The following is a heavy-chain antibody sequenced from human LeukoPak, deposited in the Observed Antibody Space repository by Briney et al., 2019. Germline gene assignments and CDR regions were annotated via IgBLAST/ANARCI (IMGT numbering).Heavy chain of an antibody. Sequence: ASVRVSCKASGYTFTSYDINWVRQATGQGLEWMGWINPNSGGTNYAQKFQGLVTMTRDTSISTAYMELSRLRSDDTAVYYCAREWIAVAGTDYYYYYGMDVWGQGTTVTVSS. V-gene: IGHV1-2*04. CDR2: INPNSGGT. D-gene: IGHD6-19*01. CDR1: GYTFTSYD. CDR3: AREWIAVAGTDYYYYYGMDV. J-gene: IGHJ6*02.